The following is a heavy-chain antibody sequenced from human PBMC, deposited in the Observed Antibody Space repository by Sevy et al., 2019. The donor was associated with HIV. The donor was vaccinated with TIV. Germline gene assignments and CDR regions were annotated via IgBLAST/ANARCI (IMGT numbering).Heavy chain of an antibody. D-gene: IGHD5-12*01. J-gene: IGHJ4*02. Sequence: SETLSLTCTVSGGSISSSSYYWGWIRQPPGKGLEWIGSIYYSGSTCYNPSLKSRVTISVDTSKNQFSLKLSSVTAADTAVYYCARAYRGYDSDDSFDYWGQGTLVTVSS. CDR2: IYYSGST. V-gene: IGHV4-39*01. CDR1: GGSISSSSYY. CDR3: ARAYRGYDSDDSFDY.